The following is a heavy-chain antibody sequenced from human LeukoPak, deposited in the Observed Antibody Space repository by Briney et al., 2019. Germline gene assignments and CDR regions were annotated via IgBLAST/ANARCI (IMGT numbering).Heavy chain of an antibody. CDR3: LSYYYDSSGYYYEADAFDI. D-gene: IGHD3-22*01. J-gene: IGHJ3*02. Sequence: GESLKISCKGSGYSFTSYWIGWVRQMPGKGLEWMGIIYPGDSDTRCSPSFQGQVTISADKSISTAYLQWSSLKASDTAMYYCLSYYYDSSGYYYEADAFDIWGQGTMVTVSS. V-gene: IGHV5-51*01. CDR2: IYPGDSDT. CDR1: GYSFTSYW.